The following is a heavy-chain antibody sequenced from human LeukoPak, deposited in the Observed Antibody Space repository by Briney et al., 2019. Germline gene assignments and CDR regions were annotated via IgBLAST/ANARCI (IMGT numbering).Heavy chain of an antibody. Sequence: SETLSLTCSVSGGSISSYYWSWIRQPPGKGLEWIGYIYDSGSTNFKSPLKSRVTMSGDTSKNQFSLKVNSVTAADTAVYYCARHREPLIAAPLDYWGQGTLVTVSS. V-gene: IGHV4-59*08. J-gene: IGHJ4*02. D-gene: IGHD6-13*01. CDR1: GGSISSYY. CDR3: ARHREPLIAAPLDY. CDR2: IYDSGST.